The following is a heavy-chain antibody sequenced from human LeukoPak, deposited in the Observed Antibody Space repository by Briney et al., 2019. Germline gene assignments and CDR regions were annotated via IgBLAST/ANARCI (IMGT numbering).Heavy chain of an antibody. CDR1: GGSISSGSYY. Sequence: PSETLSLTCSVSGGSISSGSYYWGWIRQPPGKGLEWIGSIYYSGSTYYNPSLKSRVTISVDTSKNQFSLKLSSVTAADTAVYYCARPLPGAMVTGGFDYWGQGTLVTVSS. CDR3: ARPLPGAMVTGGFDY. V-gene: IGHV4-39*07. J-gene: IGHJ4*02. D-gene: IGHD5-18*01. CDR2: IYYSGST.